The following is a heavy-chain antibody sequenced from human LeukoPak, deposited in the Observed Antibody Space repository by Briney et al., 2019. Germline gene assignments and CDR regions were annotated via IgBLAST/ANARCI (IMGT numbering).Heavy chain of an antibody. D-gene: IGHD6-13*01. CDR1: GFTFSGYP. CDR2: ISHDGSNK. V-gene: IGHV3-30-3*01. J-gene: IGHJ4*02. Sequence: GKSLRLSCAASGFTFSGYPIHWVRQAPGKGLEWVAVISHDGSNKNYADSVKGRFTISRDNSKNTLYLQMNSLRAEDTAVYYCARAPGSSSSWSYFDFWGQGTLVTVSS. CDR3: ARAPGSSSSWSYFDF.